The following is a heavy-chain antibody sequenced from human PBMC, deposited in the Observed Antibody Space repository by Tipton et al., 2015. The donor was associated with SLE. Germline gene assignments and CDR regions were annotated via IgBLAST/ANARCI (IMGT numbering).Heavy chain of an antibody. Sequence: LRLSCAASGFTFGNYSMNWVRQAPGKGLEWIGTIYYSGRTDYNPSLKSRVAMSVDPSKNQFSLTLMSVTAADTAVYFCARIIAGHGDAFDVWGQGTMVTVSS. J-gene: IGHJ3*01. CDR1: GFTFGNYS. CDR3: ARIIAGHGDAFDV. V-gene: IGHV4-59*12. CDR2: IYYSGRT.